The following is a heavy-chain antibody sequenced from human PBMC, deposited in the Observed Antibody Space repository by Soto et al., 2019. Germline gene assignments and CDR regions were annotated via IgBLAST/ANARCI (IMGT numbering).Heavy chain of an antibody. CDR3: TGQIASGY. CDR1: GFTFSNSG. J-gene: IGHJ4*02. Sequence: QVQLVESGGGVVQPGRSPRLSCAASGFTFSNSGMHWVRQAPGKGLEWVAVISFDGSTKYYADSVKGRFTISRDNSKNTLYLEMNSLRGDDAAVYYCTGQIASGYWGQGTLVTVSS. CDR2: ISFDGSTK. D-gene: IGHD2-8*02. V-gene: IGHV3-30*03.